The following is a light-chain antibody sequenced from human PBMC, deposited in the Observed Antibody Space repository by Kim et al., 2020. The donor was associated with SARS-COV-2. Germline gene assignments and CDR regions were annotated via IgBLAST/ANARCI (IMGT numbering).Light chain of an antibody. CDR1: QSISNY. V-gene: IGKV1-39*01. CDR2: AAS. Sequence: ASVGDRVTVTCRASQSISNYLNWYQQKPGKAPNLLIYAASTLQSGVPSRFTCSGSGTDFTLTISTLQPEDFATYYCQQSYSTLRTFGQGTRVDIK. J-gene: IGKJ1*01. CDR3: QQSYSTLRT.